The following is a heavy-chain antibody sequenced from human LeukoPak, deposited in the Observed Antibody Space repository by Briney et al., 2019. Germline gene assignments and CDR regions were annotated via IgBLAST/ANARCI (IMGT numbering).Heavy chain of an antibody. CDR2: ISGSGGST. Sequence: GGSLRLSCAASGFTFSSYAMSWVRQAPGKGLEWVSAISGSGGSTYYADSVKGRFTISRDNSKNTLYLQMNSLRAEDTAVYYCAKDLSLLWFGELLTPDYWGQGTTVTVSS. V-gene: IGHV3-23*01. CDR3: AKDLSLLWFGELLTPDY. D-gene: IGHD3-10*01. CDR1: GFTFSSYA. J-gene: IGHJ4*03.